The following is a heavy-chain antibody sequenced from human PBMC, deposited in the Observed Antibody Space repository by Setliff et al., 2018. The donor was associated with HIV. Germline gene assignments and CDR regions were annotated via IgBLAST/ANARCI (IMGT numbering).Heavy chain of an antibody. V-gene: IGHV1-58*01. Sequence: ASVKVSCKASGFTFSSSAVQWVRQARGQRLEWIGWIVVGSGNRNYAQKFQERVTITRDMSTSTAYMELSSLRSEDTAVFYCAAPTPIVGDAFDIWGQGTMVTV. J-gene: IGHJ3*02. CDR1: GFTFSSSA. CDR2: IVVGSGNR. CDR3: AAPTPIVGDAFDI. D-gene: IGHD1-26*01.